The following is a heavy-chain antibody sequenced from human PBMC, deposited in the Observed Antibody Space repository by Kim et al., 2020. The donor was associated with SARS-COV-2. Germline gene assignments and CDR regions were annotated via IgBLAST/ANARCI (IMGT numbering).Heavy chain of an antibody. CDR2: VWFDENKK. Sequence: GGSLRLSCAASGFTFSSFGFHWVRQAPGKGLEWVAGVWFDENKKYYAESVRGRFSISRDDSKNTRYVQMDSERPETTAAYYCAIDVAYPLYFDFWGQRT. V-gene: IGHV3-33*01. CDR1: GFTFSSFG. J-gene: IGHJ4*02. CDR3: AIDVAYPLYFDF. D-gene: IGHD2-21*01.